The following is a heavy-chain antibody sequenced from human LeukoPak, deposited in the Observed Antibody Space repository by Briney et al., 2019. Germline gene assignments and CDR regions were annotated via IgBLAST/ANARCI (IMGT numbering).Heavy chain of an antibody. CDR3: ARQGSSGWYWFDP. D-gene: IGHD6-19*01. J-gene: IGHJ5*02. Sequence: SETLSLTCDVSGSSISRFYWSWIRQPPGKGLEWIGYVQKSGTTNYNPSLKSRVTISVDTSKSQFSPKLTSVTAADTAVYYCARQGSSGWYWFDPWGQGTLVTVSS. V-gene: IGHV4-59*08. CDR2: VQKSGTT. CDR1: GSSISRFY.